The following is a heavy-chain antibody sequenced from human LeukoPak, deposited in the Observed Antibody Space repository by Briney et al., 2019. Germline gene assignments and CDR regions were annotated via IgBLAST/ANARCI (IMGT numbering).Heavy chain of an antibody. D-gene: IGHD6-19*01. CDR2: IFHSGST. Sequence: SETLSLTCTVSGGSISSYYWSWIRQPPGKGLEWIGYIFHSGSTNYNPSLKSRVTISVDTSKNQFSLKLSSVTAADTAVYYCARAHGPQWAFDIWGQGTAVTVSS. CDR1: GGSISSYY. J-gene: IGHJ3*02. V-gene: IGHV4-59*12. CDR3: ARAHGPQWAFDI.